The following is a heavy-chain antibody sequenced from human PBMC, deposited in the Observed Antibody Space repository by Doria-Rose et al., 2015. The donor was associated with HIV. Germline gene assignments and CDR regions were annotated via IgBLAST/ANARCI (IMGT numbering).Heavy chain of an antibody. J-gene: IGHJ4*02. CDR1: GFIFSSYS. CDR2: ISRSGPAT. CDR3: ARDPHSLDY. V-gene: IGHV3-48*02. D-gene: IGHD1-26*01. Sequence: VQLVQSGGGLVQPGGSLRLSCAASGFIFSSYSMNWVRQAPGKGLEWDAYISRSGPATHYADSVWGRFTISRDNAKNSLYLQMNSLREEDMAVYYCARDPHSLDYWGQGTLVTVSS.